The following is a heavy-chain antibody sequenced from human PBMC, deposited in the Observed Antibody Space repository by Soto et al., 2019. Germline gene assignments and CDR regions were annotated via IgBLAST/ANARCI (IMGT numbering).Heavy chain of an antibody. CDR3: ARGSSSTWYFDL. Sequence: QVQLQESGPGLVTPSETLSLTCTVSGGSISSYYWSWIRQPPGKGLEWIGYIDYSGSTNYNPSLNSLVTISVDTSKNQFSLKRSSVTAADTAVYYCARGSSSTWYFDLWGRGTLVTVSS. D-gene: IGHD2-2*01. CDR1: GGSISSYY. J-gene: IGHJ2*01. CDR2: IDYSGST. V-gene: IGHV4-59*01.